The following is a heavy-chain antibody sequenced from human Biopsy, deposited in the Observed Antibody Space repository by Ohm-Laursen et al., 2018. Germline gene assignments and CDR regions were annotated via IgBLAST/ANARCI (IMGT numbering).Heavy chain of an antibody. CDR1: GGAITSYY. J-gene: IGHJ6*02. V-gene: IGHV4-59*01. CDR3: ARDGGHSGWYEGGMDV. D-gene: IGHD6-19*01. CDR2: VSYSGNA. Sequence: TLSLTCTVSGGAITSYYWSWTRQSPGKGLEWIGYVSYSGNADYSPSLKSRVTISLDKSTNQLSLKLRSVTAADTAVYYCARDGGHSGWYEGGMDVWGQGTTVTVSS.